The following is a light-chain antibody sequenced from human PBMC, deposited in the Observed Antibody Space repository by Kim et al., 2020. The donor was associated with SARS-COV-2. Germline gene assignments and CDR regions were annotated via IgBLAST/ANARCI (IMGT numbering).Light chain of an antibody. CDR2: AAS. V-gene: IGKV1-6*01. Sequence: SESIGDRVTITCRASQDIRNDLGWYQQKPGKAPELLIYAASSLQSGVPSRFAGSGSGTDFTLTISSLQPEDFATYYCLQDYNYPYTFGQGTKLEIK. CDR1: QDIRND. CDR3: LQDYNYPYT. J-gene: IGKJ2*01.